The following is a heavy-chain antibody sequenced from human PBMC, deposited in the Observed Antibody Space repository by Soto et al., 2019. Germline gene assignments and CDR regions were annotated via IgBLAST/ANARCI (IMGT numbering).Heavy chain of an antibody. V-gene: IGHV3-9*01. CDR3: VQGRYPTMATPLDH. D-gene: IGHD2-15*01. J-gene: IGHJ4*02. Sequence: EVQLVESGGGLVQPGRSLRLSCAASGFTFDNCGMHWVRQAPGKGLEWVAGISLDSNTIGYADSVKGRFIISRDDAKNSLYLQMDSLRGEDTALYYCVQGRYPTMATPLDHWGQGTQVIISS. CDR1: GFTFDNCG. CDR2: ISLDSNTI.